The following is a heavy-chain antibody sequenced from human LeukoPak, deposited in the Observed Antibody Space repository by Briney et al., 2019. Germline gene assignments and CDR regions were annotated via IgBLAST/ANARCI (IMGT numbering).Heavy chain of an antibody. CDR3: TRAASAQLTEFDY. V-gene: IGHV3-49*04. CDR2: IRSKAYGGTT. J-gene: IGHJ4*02. D-gene: IGHD5-24*01. CDR1: GFTFSSYG. Sequence: GGSLRLSCAASGFTFSSYGMHWVRQAPGKGLEWVGFIRSKAYGGTTEYAASVKGRFTISRDDSKSIAYLQMNSLKTEDTAVYYCTRAASAQLTEFDYWGQGTLVTVSS.